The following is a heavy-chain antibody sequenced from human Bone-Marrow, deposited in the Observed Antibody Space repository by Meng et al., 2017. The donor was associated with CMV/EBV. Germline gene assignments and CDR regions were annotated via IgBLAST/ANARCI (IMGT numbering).Heavy chain of an antibody. Sequence: GESLKISCAVSGFIFSSYEMTWVRQAPGKGLEWVANIKRDGNERYYVDSVKGRFTISRDNAKNSLYLQINSLRAEDTAVYYCARELGDCTGSFCWYAFDVWGQGTVVTVSS. CDR2: IKRDGNER. D-gene: IGHD2-8*02. CDR3: ARELGDCTGSFCWYAFDV. CDR1: GFIFSSYE. V-gene: IGHV3-7*01. J-gene: IGHJ3*01.